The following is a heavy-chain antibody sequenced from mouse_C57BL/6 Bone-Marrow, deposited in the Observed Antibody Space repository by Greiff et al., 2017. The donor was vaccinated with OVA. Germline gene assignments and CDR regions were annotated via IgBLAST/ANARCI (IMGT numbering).Heavy chain of an antibody. CDR1: GYTFTSYW. D-gene: IGHD2-1*01. CDR2: IYPGNSDT. J-gene: IGHJ4*01. CDR3: TSWRDGNYDYYARDY. V-gene: IGHV1-5*01. Sequence: VQLQQSGTVLARPGASVKMSCKTSGYTFTSYWMHWVKQRPGQGLEWIGAIYPGNSDTSYNQKFKGKATLTVVTSASTAYMELSSLTNEDSAVYYCTSWRDGNYDYYARDYWGQGTSVTVSS.